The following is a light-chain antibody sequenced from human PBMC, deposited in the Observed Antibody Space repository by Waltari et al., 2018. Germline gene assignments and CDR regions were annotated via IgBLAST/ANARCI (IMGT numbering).Light chain of an antibody. J-gene: IGKJ1*01. CDR1: QSLFFNSDSKSY. CDR3: HQYYSTPQT. Sequence: DIVLTQSPEFMAVSLGERATLNCKSSQSLFFNSDSKSYLAWYQQRRGQPPTLLIYWASTRESEVPDRFNGSGSGTDFSLTISSLQAEDAAVYYCHQYYSTPQTFGQGTKVEVK. V-gene: IGKV4-1*01. CDR2: WAS.